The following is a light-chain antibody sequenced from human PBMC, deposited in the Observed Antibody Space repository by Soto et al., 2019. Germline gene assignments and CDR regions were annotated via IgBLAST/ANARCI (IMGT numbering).Light chain of an antibody. CDR1: QDITKY. V-gene: IGKV1-33*01. J-gene: IGKJ5*01. Sequence: DIQMTRSPSSLSASVGDRDTISCQASQDITKYLNWYQQRPGKAPKLLIYDASNLETGVPSRFSGSGSGTDFTFTISSLQPEDIATYFCQQYENVPITFGQGTRLEI. CDR3: QQYENVPIT. CDR2: DAS.